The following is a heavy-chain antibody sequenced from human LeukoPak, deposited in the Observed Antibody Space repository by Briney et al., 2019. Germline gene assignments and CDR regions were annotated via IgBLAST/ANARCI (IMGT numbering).Heavy chain of an antibody. CDR1: GGTFSSYA. J-gene: IGHJ5*02. CDR3: ARDHSRRIQLWEGNWFDP. V-gene: IGHV1-2*02. Sequence: ASVKVSCKASGGTFSSYAISWVRQAPGQGLEWMGWINPNSGGTNYAQKFQGRVTMTRDTSISTAYMELSRLRSGDTAVYYCARDHSRRIQLWEGNWFDPWGQGTLVTVSS. D-gene: IGHD5-18*01. CDR2: INPNSGGT.